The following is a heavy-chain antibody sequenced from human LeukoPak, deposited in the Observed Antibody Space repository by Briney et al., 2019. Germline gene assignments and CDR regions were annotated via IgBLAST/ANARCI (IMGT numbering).Heavy chain of an antibody. Sequence: GGSLRLSCAASGFTVSSNYMSWVRQAPGKGLEWVSVIYSGGSTYYADSVKGRFTISRDNSKNILYLQMNSLRGEDTAVYYCGKDPNGDYIGAFEFQRWGQGTLVTVSS. CDR3: GKDPNGDYIGAFEFQR. V-gene: IGHV3-53*01. D-gene: IGHD4-17*01. J-gene: IGHJ1*01. CDR1: GFTVSSNY. CDR2: IYSGGST.